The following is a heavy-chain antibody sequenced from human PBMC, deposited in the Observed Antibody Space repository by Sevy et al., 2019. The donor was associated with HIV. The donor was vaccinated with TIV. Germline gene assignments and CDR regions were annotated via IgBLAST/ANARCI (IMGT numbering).Heavy chain of an antibody. V-gene: IGHV3-74*01. D-gene: IGHD5-18*01. CDR1: GFTFDSYW. CDR2: VDIDGSRT. J-gene: IGHJ5*02. Sequence: ALRLSCAASGFTFDSYWLHWVRQDPWKGLEWVSCVDIDGSRTEYADSVKGRFTISRDNAKNMLYLEMNSLRVEDTAEYYCARGTALGGFDPWGQGTQVTVSS. CDR3: ARGTALGGFDP.